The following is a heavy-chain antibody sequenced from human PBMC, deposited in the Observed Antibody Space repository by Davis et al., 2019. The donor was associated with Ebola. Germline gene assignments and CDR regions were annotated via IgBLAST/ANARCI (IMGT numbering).Heavy chain of an antibody. D-gene: IGHD6-6*01. V-gene: IGHV3-30-3*01. CDR3: ARAGLVGYYMDV. Sequence: GESLKISCAASGFTFSSYAMHWVRQAPGKGLEWVAVISYDGSNKYYADSVKGRFTISRDNSKNTLYLQMNSLRAEDTAVYYCARAGLVGYYMDVWGKGTTVTVSS. CDR2: ISYDGSNK. CDR1: GFTFSSYA. J-gene: IGHJ6*03.